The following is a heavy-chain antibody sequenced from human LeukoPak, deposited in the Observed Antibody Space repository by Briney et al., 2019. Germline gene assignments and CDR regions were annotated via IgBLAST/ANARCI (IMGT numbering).Heavy chain of an antibody. CDR2: IYYSGST. Sequence: SQTLSLTCTASGGSISSGGYYWSWIRQHPGKGLEWIGYIYYSGSTYYNPSLKSRVTISVDTSKNQFSLKLSSVTAADTAVYYCARRYSSGWYFRASFDYWGQGTLVTVSS. CDR1: GGSISSGGYY. D-gene: IGHD6-19*01. J-gene: IGHJ4*02. V-gene: IGHV4-31*03. CDR3: ARRYSSGWYFRASFDY.